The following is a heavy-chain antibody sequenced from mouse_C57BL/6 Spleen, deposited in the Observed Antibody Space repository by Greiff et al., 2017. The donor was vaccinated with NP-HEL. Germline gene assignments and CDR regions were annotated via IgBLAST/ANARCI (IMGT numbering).Heavy chain of an antibody. CDR2: ISDGGSYT. J-gene: IGHJ2*01. CDR1: GFTFSSYA. Sequence: EVQLVESGGGLVKPGGSLKLSCAASGFTFSSYAMSWVRQTPEKRLEWVATISDGGSYTYYPDNVKGRFTISRDNAKNNLYLQMSHLKSEDTAMYYCARDKSNYNFDYWGQGTTLTVSS. CDR3: ARDKSNYNFDY. D-gene: IGHD2-5*01. V-gene: IGHV5-4*01.